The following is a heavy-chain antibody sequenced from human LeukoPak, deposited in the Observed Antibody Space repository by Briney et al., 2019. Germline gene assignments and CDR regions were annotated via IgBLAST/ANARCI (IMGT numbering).Heavy chain of an antibody. D-gene: IGHD2-2*01. J-gene: IGHJ5*02. CDR3: ARVEYQLLSVWFDP. CDR2: IYTSGST. CDR1: GGSISSYY. V-gene: IGHV4-4*07. Sequence: SGTLSLTCTVSGGSISSYYWSWIRQPAGKGLEWIGRIYTSGSTNYNPSLKSRVTMSVDTSKNQFSLKLSSVTAADTAVYYCARVEYQLLSVWFDPWGQGTLVTVSS.